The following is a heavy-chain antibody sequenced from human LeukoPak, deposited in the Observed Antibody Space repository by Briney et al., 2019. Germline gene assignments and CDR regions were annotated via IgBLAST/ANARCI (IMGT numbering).Heavy chain of an antibody. CDR3: VRQQTPHGNFDY. CDR2: IGTAGDT. Sequence: QSGGSLRLSRATSGFTFSNHAMHWVHQAIGKGLEWVSAIGTAGDTFYPGSVKGRFTISRENAKNSLSLQMNSLRAEDTAVYYCVRQQTPHGNFDYWGQGTLVTVSS. V-gene: IGHV3-13*01. CDR1: GFTFSNHA. J-gene: IGHJ4*02. D-gene: IGHD1/OR15-1a*01.